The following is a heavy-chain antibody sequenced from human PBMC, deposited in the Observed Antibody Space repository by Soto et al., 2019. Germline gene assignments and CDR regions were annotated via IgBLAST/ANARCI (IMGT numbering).Heavy chain of an antibody. CDR1: GFTFSSYG. J-gene: IGHJ4*02. CDR3: ARSGAYCGGDCYWYGY. CDR2: ISYDGSNK. V-gene: IGHV3-30*03. Sequence: QVQLVESGGGVVQPGRSLRLSCAASGFTFSSYGMHWVRQAPGKGLEWVAVISYDGSNKYYADSVKGRFTISRDNSKKTLYLQMNSLRAEDTAVYYCARSGAYCGGDCYWYGYWGQGTLVTVSS. D-gene: IGHD2-21*02.